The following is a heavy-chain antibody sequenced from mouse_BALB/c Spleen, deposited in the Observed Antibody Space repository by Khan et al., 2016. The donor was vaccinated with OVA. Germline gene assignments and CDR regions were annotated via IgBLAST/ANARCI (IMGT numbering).Heavy chain of an antibody. Sequence: QVRLQQSGAALAKPGASVKMSCKASGYTFSTYWMHWVKQRPGQGLEWIGYINPTSGYTDSNEKFKDKATLSADKSSSTAYMQLSRLTSEDSAVYYCTRDRIDYWGQGTTLTVSA. CDR3: TRDRIDY. CDR2: INPTSGYT. V-gene: IGHV1-7*01. CDR1: GYTFSTYW. J-gene: IGHJ2*01.